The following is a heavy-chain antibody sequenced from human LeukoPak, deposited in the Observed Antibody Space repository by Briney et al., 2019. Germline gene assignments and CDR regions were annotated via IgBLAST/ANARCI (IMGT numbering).Heavy chain of an antibody. V-gene: IGHV1-2*02. J-gene: IGHJ4*02. CDR3: ARNSGSYLGYFDY. D-gene: IGHD3-10*01. CDR2: INPNSGGT. CDR1: GYTFTGYY. Sequence: ASVKVSCKASGYTFTGYYMHWVRQAPGQGLEWMGWINPNSGGTNYAQNFQGRVTMTRDTSISTAYMELRWLRSDDTAVYYCARNSGSYLGYFDYWGQGTLVTVSS.